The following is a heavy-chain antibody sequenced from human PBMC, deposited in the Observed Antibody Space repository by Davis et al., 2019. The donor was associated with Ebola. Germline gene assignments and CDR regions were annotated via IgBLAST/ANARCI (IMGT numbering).Heavy chain of an antibody. CDR1: GYTLTGYY. V-gene: IGHV1-2*04. D-gene: IGHD1-26*01. J-gene: IGHJ4*02. Sequence: ASVKVSCKASGYTLTGYYMHWVRQAPGQGLEWMGWINPNSGGTNYAQKFQGWVTMTRDTSISTAYMELSRLRSDDTAVYYCARGGGSSKRTMGYWGQGTLVTVSS. CDR3: ARGGGSSKRTMGY. CDR2: INPNSGGT.